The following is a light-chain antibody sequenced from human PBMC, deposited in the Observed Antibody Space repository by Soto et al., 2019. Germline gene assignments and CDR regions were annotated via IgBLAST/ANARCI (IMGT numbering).Light chain of an antibody. CDR1: KTIITC. J-gene: IGKJ2*01. CDR2: KAS. Sequence: DIQMTQSPSTLSASVGDRVTITCRASKTIITCWAWNQQKPGKAPKLLIYKASTLQGGVPSRFSGSGSGTEFTLTISSLQPDDFATYYCQQYSSYTPYTFGQGTNLEIK. CDR3: QQYSSYTPYT. V-gene: IGKV1-5*03.